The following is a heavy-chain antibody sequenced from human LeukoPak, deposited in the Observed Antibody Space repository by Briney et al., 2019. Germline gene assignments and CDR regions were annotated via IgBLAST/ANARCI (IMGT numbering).Heavy chain of an antibody. CDR1: GGTFSRYA. V-gene: IGHV1-69*05. Sequence: SVKVSCKASGGTFSRYAISWVRQAPGQGLEWMGGIIPIFGTANYAQKFQGRVTITTDESTSTAYMELSSLRSEDTAVYYCASAPYSYGYYYYYMDVWGKGTTVTVSS. J-gene: IGHJ6*03. CDR3: ASAPYSYGYYYYYMDV. CDR2: IIPIFGTA. D-gene: IGHD5-18*01.